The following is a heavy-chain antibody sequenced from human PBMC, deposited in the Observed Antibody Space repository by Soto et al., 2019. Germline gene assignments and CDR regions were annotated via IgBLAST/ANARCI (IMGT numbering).Heavy chain of an antibody. CDR3: ATGLIVVVTATLDY. D-gene: IGHD2-21*02. Sequence: ASVKVSCKVSGYTLTELSMHWVRQAPGKGLEWMGGFDPEDGETIYAQKFQGRVTMTEDTSTDTAYMEPSSLRSEDTAVYYCATGLIVVVTATLDYWGQGTLVTVSS. CDR1: GYTLTELS. J-gene: IGHJ4*02. CDR2: FDPEDGET. V-gene: IGHV1-24*01.